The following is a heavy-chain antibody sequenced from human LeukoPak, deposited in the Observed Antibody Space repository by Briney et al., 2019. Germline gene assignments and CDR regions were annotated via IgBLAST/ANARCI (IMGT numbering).Heavy chain of an antibody. CDR2: ISLTGGST. Sequence: GGSLRLSCAASGFTFSNYAMSWVRQAPGKGLEWVSIISLTGGSTYYADSVKGRFTISRDNSKNTLYLHINSLRAEDTARYYCVRRGSHFDYWGQGTLVAVSS. V-gene: IGHV3-23*01. J-gene: IGHJ4*02. CDR1: GFTFSNYA. D-gene: IGHD6-6*01. CDR3: VRRGSHFDY.